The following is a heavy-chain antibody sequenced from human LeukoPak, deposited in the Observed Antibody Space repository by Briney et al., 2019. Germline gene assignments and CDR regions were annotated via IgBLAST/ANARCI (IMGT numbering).Heavy chain of an antibody. Sequence: PSETLSLTCTVSGGSISRYYWSWIRRPPGKGLEWIGYIDDSGNINYNPSLKSQVTISVDKSKNQFSLKLSFVTAADTAMYYCARSDYHNSGSHTVFDAFDIWGQGTRVTVSS. CDR1: GGSISRYY. CDR2: IDDSGNI. D-gene: IGHD3-10*01. V-gene: IGHV4-59*01. CDR3: ARSDYHNSGSHTVFDAFDI. J-gene: IGHJ3*02.